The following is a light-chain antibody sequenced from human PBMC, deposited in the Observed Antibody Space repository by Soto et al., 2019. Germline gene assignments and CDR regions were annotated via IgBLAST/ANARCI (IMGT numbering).Light chain of an antibody. CDR3: QQLNSYPQT. J-gene: IGKJ5*01. CDR2: SAS. V-gene: IGKV1-39*01. CDR1: QSISSY. Sequence: DIQITQSPSSLSASVGDRVTITCRASQSISSYLNWYQQKPGKAPKLLVYSASTLQSGVPSRFSGSGSGPDFTLTISSLQPEDSATYFCQQLNSYPQTFGQGTRLEIK.